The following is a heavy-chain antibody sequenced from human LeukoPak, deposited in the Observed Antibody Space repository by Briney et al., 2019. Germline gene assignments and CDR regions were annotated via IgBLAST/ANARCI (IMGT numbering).Heavy chain of an antibody. Sequence: ASVKVSCKASGGTFSSYAISWVRQAPGQGLEWMGGIIPIFGTANYAQKFQGRITITADESTSTAYMELSSLRSEDTAVYYCASTGGGATGVHRAPAGNEYWYFDLWGRGTLVTVSS. CDR2: IIPIFGTA. D-gene: IGHD2-8*02. J-gene: IGHJ2*01. V-gene: IGHV1-69*13. CDR3: ASTGGGATGVHRAPAGNEYWYFDL. CDR1: GGTFSSYA.